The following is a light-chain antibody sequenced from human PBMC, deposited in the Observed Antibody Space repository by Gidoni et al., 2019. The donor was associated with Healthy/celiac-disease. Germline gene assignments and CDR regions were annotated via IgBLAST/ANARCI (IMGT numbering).Light chain of an antibody. V-gene: IGKV2-28*01. J-gene: IGKJ2*01. Sequence: DTVMTQSPLSLPVTPGEPAAISCRSSQSLLHSNGYNYLDWYLQKPGQSPQLLIYLGSNRASGVPDRFSGSGSGTDFTLKISRVEAEDVGVYYCMQAIQSPYTFXXXTKLEIK. CDR2: LGS. CDR1: QSLLHSNGYNY. CDR3: MQAIQSPYT.